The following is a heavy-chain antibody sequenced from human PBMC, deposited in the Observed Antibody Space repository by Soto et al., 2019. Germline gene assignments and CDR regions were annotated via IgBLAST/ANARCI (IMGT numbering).Heavy chain of an antibody. J-gene: IGHJ4*02. D-gene: IGHD1-20*01. Sequence: GGSLRLSCAASGFNVGAFAVNWVRQAPGKGLEWVSGISVSDAFIYYADSVRGRFSISRDSSENILYLQMNSLRVDDTALFYCTRETVAGITGLDYWGPGTLVTVSS. CDR2: ISVSDAFI. CDR1: GFNVGAFA. V-gene: IGHV3-23*01. CDR3: TRETVAGITGLDY.